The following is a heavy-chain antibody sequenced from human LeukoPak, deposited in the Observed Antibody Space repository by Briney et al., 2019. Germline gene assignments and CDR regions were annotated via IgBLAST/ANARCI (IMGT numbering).Heavy chain of an antibody. D-gene: IGHD4-17*01. CDR3: ARNQRDYLFDY. J-gene: IGHJ4*02. CDR1: GGSVSTSSYY. V-gene: IGHV4-39*01. Sequence: SETLSLTCTVSGGSVSTSSYYWGCIRQPPGRGLEWIGSIYYSGNTYYNPSLKRRVTISVDTSKNQFSLKLSSVTAADTAVYYCARNQRDYLFDYWGQGTLVTVSS. CDR2: IYYSGNT.